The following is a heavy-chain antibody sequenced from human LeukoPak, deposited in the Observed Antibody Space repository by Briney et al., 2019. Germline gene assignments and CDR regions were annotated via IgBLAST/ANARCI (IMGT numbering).Heavy chain of an antibody. Sequence: GGSLRLSCAASGFTFNTYTMNWVRQAPGKGLEWVSYISISSSNRYYADSVKGRFTLSRDNAKNSLYLQMNSLRDEDTAVYYCARERRYCSDGTCYYNYSYYYGMDVWGQGTTVTVSS. V-gene: IGHV3-48*02. CDR3: ARERRYCSDGTCYYNYSYYYGMDV. D-gene: IGHD2-15*01. CDR1: GFTFNTYT. J-gene: IGHJ6*02. CDR2: ISISSSNR.